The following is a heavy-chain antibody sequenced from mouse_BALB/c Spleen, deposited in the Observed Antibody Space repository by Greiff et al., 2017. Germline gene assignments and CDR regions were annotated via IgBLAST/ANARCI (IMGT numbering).Heavy chain of an antibody. V-gene: IGHV5-17*02. D-gene: IGHD1-1*01. Sequence: VKLMESGGGLVQPGGSRTLSCAASGFTFSSFGMHWVRQAPEKGLEWVAYISSGSSTIYYADTVKGRFTISRDNPKNTLFLQMNSLRSEDTAMYYCARCYGKDYAMDYWGQGTPVPVSS. CDR2: ISSGSSTI. CDR1: GFTFSSFG. J-gene: IGHJ4*01. CDR3: ARCYGKDYAMDY.